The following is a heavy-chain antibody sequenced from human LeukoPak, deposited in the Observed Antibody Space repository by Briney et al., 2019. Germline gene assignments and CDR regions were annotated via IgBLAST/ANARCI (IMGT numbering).Heavy chain of an antibody. D-gene: IGHD2-15*01. Sequence: ASVKVSCKASGYTFTSYYMHWVRQASGQGLEWMGIINPSGGSTSYAQKFQGRVTMTRDTSTSTVYMELSSLRSEDTAVYYCARDAYCSGGSCYPAVDYWGQGTLVTVSS. V-gene: IGHV1-46*01. CDR3: ARDAYCSGGSCYPAVDY. CDR2: INPSGGST. J-gene: IGHJ4*02. CDR1: GYTFTSYY.